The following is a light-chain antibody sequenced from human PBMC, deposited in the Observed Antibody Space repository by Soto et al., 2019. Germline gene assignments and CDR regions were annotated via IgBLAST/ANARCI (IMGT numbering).Light chain of an antibody. Sequence: QSALTQPASASGSPGQSITISCTGTSSDVGSYNLVSWYQQHPGKAPKLMIYEGNKRPSGVTNRFSGSKSGNTASLTISGLQAEDEADYYCCSYAGISTWVFGGGTKLTVL. V-gene: IGLV2-23*01. J-gene: IGLJ3*02. CDR1: SSDVGSYNL. CDR2: EGN. CDR3: CSYAGISTWV.